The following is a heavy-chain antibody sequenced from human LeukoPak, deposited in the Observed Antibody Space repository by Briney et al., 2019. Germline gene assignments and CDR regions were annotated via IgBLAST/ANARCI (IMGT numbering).Heavy chain of an antibody. J-gene: IGHJ6*03. V-gene: IGHV4-59*01. CDR3: ARVKSGDYYYYMDV. CDR1: SGSISSYY. CDR2: IYYSGST. D-gene: IGHD1-26*01. Sequence: PSETLSLTCTVSSGSISSYYWSWIRQPPGKGLEWIGYIYYSGSTNYNPSLKSRVTISVDTSKNQFSLKLSSVTAADTAVYYCARVKSGDYYYYMDVWGKGTTVTVSS.